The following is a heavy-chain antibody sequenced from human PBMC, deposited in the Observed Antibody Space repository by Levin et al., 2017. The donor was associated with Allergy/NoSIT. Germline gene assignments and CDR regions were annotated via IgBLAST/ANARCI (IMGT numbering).Heavy chain of an antibody. D-gene: IGHD3-22*01. V-gene: IGHV3-23*01. CDR1: GFTFTSYV. J-gene: IGHJ4*02. CDR3: ARRACSSVSCHYFNY. CDR2: ISGSGDST. Sequence: PGGSLRLSCAASGFTFTSYVMSWVRQAPGKGLEWVSAISGSGDSTYYTDSVKGRFTPSRDNSKNTVFLQMDGLRAEDTAIYYCARRACSSVSCHYFNYWGQGTLVNV.